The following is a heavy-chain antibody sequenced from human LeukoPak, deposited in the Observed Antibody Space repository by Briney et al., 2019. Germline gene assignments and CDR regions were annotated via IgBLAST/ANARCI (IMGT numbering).Heavy chain of an antibody. J-gene: IGHJ3*02. CDR1: GYTFTNYD. D-gene: IGHD6-13*01. V-gene: IGHV1-8*01. CDR3: ARSRVAAAGTQAFDI. CDR2: VNPNSGNT. Sequence: GASVNVSCKASGYTFTNYDINWVRQATGQGLEWMGWVNPNSGNTGYAQKFQGRVSLTRDTSISTAYMELRSLRSDDTAVYYCARSRVAAAGTQAFDIWGQGTMVTVSS.